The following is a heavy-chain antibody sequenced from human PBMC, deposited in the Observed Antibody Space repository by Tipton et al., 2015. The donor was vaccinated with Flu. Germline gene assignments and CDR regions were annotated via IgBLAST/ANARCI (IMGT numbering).Heavy chain of an antibody. CDR1: GGSISSGNYF. V-gene: IGHV4-61*02. CDR2: IHTSGTT. Sequence: TLSLTCTASGGSISSGNYFWNWIRQPAGKGLEWIGRIHTSGTTYYKPSLKSRVTISLDTSKNHFSLRLTSVTAADTALYFCARAESSLWAGHYYGLDVWGQGTTVTVSS. D-gene: IGHD6-19*01. CDR3: ARAESSLWAGHYYGLDV. J-gene: IGHJ6*02.